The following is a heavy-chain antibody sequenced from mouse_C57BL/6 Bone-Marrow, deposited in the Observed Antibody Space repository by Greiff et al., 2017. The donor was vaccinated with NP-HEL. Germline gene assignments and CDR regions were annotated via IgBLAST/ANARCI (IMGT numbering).Heavy chain of an antibody. V-gene: IGHV1-72*01. CDR3: ARTGNYGSKAWFAY. CDR1: GYTFPSSW. Sequence: QVQLQQPGAELVKPGASVKLSCKASGYTFPSSWMHWVKQRPGRGLEWIGRIDPNSGGTKYIAKFKSKATLTVDKPSSTAYRQLSSLTSEDSAVYYCARTGNYGSKAWFAYWGQGTLVTVSA. J-gene: IGHJ3*01. D-gene: IGHD1-1*01. CDR2: IDPNSGGT.